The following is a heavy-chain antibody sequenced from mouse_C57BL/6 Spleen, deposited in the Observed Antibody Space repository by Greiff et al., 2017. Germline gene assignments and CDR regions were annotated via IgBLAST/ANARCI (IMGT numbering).Heavy chain of an antibody. CDR2: IDPSDSET. CDR1: GYTFTSYW. J-gene: IGHJ2*01. D-gene: IGHD5-1*01. CDR3: ARSPTGRDFDY. Sequence: VKLQQPGAELVRPGSSVKLSCKASGYTFTSYWMHWVKQRPIHGLEWIGNIDPSDSETHYNQKFKDKATLTVDKSSSTAYMQLSSLTSEDSAVYYCARSPTGRDFDYWGQGTTLTVSS. V-gene: IGHV1-52*01.